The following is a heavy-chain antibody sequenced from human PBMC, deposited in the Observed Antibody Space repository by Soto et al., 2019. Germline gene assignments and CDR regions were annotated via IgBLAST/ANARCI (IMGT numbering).Heavy chain of an antibody. CDR2: ISWNSGSI. D-gene: IGHD6-19*01. V-gene: IGHV3-9*01. J-gene: IGHJ4*02. CDR3: AKDSSGWPLGY. CDR1: GFTFDDYA. Sequence: EVQLVESGGGLVQPGRSLRLSCAASGFTFDDYAMHWVRQAPGKGLEWVSGISWNSGSIGYADSVKGRFTISRDNAKNSLYLQMNSLRAEDTALYYCAKDSSGWPLGYWGQGTLVTVSS.